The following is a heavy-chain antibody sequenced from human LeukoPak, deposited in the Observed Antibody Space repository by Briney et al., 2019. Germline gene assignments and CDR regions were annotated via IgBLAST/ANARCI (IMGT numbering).Heavy chain of an antibody. Sequence: SETLSLTCTVSGGSISSYYWSWIRQPPGKGLEWIGYIYYSGSTNYNPSLKSRVTISVDTSKNQFSLKLSSVTAADTAVYYCARAVAALGWYFDLWGRGTLVTVSS. CDR3: ARAVAALGWYFDL. CDR2: IYYSGST. CDR1: GGSISSYY. V-gene: IGHV4-59*01. D-gene: IGHD6-6*01. J-gene: IGHJ2*01.